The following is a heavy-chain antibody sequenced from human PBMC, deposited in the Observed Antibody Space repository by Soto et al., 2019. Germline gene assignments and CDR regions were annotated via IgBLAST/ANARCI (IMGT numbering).Heavy chain of an antibody. Sequence: GGSLRLSCAASGFTFSSYAMSWVRQAPGKGLEWVSAISGSGGSTYYADSVKGRFTISRDNSKNTLYLQMKRLRAEETAVYYCAKDQVMITFGGVIVINYFDYWGQGTLVTVSS. CDR3: AKDQVMITFGGVIVINYFDY. CDR1: GFTFSSYA. J-gene: IGHJ4*02. CDR2: ISGSGGST. D-gene: IGHD3-16*02. V-gene: IGHV3-23*01.